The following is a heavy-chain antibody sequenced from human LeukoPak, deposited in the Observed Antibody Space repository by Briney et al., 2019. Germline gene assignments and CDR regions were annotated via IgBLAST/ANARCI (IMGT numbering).Heavy chain of an antibody. D-gene: IGHD6-19*01. Sequence: GGSLRLSCAASGFTVSSNYMSWVRQAPGKGLEWVSGIYSDGSTYYADSVKGRFTISRDNSKNTLYLQMNSLRAEDTAIYYCARSSGTDSGWWYWFDPWGQGTLVTVSS. CDR3: ARSSGTDSGWWYWFDP. CDR2: IYSDGST. CDR1: GFTVSSNY. J-gene: IGHJ5*02. V-gene: IGHV3-53*01.